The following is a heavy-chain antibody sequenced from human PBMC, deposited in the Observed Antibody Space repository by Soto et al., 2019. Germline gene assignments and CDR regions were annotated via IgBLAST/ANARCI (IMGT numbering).Heavy chain of an antibody. CDR3: ARDLAAAAY. CDR2: INPLPTSGST. Sequence: QVQLVKSGAEVKKPGASVKVSCKASGYIFTNYYIHWVRQAPGQGLEWMAIINPLPTSGSTNYAQKCQGRVTVARDTSTSTVYMELSSLRSEDTAIYYCARDLAAAAYWGQGTLVTVSS. D-gene: IGHD6-13*01. J-gene: IGHJ4*02. V-gene: IGHV1-46*01. CDR1: GYIFTNYY.